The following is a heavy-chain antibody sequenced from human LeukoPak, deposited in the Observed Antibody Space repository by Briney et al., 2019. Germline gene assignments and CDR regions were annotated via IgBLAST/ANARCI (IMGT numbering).Heavy chain of an antibody. CDR1: GYTFTSYG. CDR2: ISAYNGNT. Sequence: ASVKLSCKASGYTFTSYGISWVRQAPGQGLEWMGWISAYNGNTNYAQKLQGRVTMTTDTSTSTAYMELRSLRSDDTAVYYCARDWRTRYDLRFDYWGQGTLVTVSS. D-gene: IGHD3-3*01. CDR3: ARDWRTRYDLRFDY. J-gene: IGHJ4*02. V-gene: IGHV1-18*01.